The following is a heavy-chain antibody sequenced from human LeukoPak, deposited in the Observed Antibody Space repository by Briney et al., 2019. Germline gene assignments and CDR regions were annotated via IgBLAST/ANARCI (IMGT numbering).Heavy chain of an antibody. V-gene: IGHV3-48*01. CDR3: ARFTAGGSYYYYMDV. CDR2: IGTSSTTI. CDR1: GFTFSSYT. J-gene: IGHJ6*03. Sequence: GGSLRLSCAASGFTFSSYTMNWVRQPPGKGLEWVSNIGTSSTTIYYADSVKGRFTISRDNAKNSLYLQMNSLRADDTAVYYCARFTAGGSYYYYMDVWGKGTTVTVSS. D-gene: IGHD6-25*01.